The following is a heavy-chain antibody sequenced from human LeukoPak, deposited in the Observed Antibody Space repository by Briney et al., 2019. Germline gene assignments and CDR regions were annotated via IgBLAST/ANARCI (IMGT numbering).Heavy chain of an antibody. CDR2: ISYGGNRN. CDR1: GITVSNYD. D-gene: IGHD3-16*01. V-gene: IGHV3-30*01. J-gene: IGHJ4*02. CDR3: VRDFDGRNDYFDGVRFDY. Sequence: GGSLRLSCVVSGITVSNYDMSWVRQAPGKGLENVARISYGGNRNYYADSVRGRFTISRDDSKNTLYLEMNNLRAEDASVYYCVRDFDGRNDYFDGVRFDYWGLGTLVTVSS.